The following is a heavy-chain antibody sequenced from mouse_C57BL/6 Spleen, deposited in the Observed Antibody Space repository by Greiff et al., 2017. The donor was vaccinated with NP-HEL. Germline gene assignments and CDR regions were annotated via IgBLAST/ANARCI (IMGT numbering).Heavy chain of an antibody. CDR1: GFTFSSYA. J-gene: IGHJ1*03. CDR2: ISSGGDYI. Sequence: EVMLVESGEGLVKPGGSLKLSCAASGFTFSSYAMSWVRQTPEKRLEWVAYISSGGDYINYADTVKGRFTISRDNARNTLYLQMSSLKSEDTAMYYCTRRGSSLSWYFDVWGTGTTVTVSS. V-gene: IGHV5S21*01. CDR3: TRRGSSLSWYFDV. D-gene: IGHD1-1*01.